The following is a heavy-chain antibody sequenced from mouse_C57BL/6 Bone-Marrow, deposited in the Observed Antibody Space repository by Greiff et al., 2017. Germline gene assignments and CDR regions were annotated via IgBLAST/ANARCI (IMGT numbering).Heavy chain of an antibody. CDR1: GFTFSSYT. Sequence: EVQGVESGGGLVKPGGSLKLSCAASGFTFSSYTMSWVRQTPEKRLEWVATISGGGGNTYYPDSVKGRFTISRDNAKNTLYLQMSSLRSEDTALYYCARESYGYFDYWGQGTTLTVSS. CDR3: ARESYGYFDY. V-gene: IGHV5-9*01. J-gene: IGHJ2*01. D-gene: IGHD1-1*02. CDR2: ISGGGGNT.